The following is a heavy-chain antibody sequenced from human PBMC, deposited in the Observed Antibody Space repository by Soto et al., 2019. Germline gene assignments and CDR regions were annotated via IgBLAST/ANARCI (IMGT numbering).Heavy chain of an antibody. CDR3: AKTYYYDSSGYFRYYFDY. Sequence: GGSLRLSCAASGFTFSSYAMSWVRQAPGKGLEWVSAISGSGGSTYYADSVKGRFTISRDNSKNTLFLQMNSLRAEATAVYYCAKTYYYDSSGYFRYYFDYWGQGTLVTVSS. CDR1: GFTFSSYA. J-gene: IGHJ4*02. D-gene: IGHD3-22*01. V-gene: IGHV3-23*01. CDR2: ISGSGGST.